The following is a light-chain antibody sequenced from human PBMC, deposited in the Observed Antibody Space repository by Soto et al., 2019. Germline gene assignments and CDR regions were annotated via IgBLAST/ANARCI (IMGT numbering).Light chain of an antibody. CDR3: HQYHMWPSWT. J-gene: IGKJ1*01. CDR1: REVSTN. CDR2: GAS. V-gene: IGKV3-15*01. Sequence: DIIMTQSPATLSVSPGETASLSCRASREVSTNVVWYHYKPGQPPRVLVYGASIRATGVPDRFSGSGSGTEFVLTITGLQADDLGVYYCHQYHMWPSWTFGQGTKVEMK.